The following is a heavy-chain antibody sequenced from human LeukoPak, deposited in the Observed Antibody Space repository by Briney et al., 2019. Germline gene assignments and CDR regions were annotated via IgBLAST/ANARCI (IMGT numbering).Heavy chain of an antibody. D-gene: IGHD3-22*01. CDR2: ISWNSGSR. V-gene: IGHV3-9*03. CDR1: GFTFNDYD. J-gene: IGHJ4*02. Sequence: GGSLRLSCAASGFTFNDYDVNWVRQAPGKGLEGVGGISWNSGSRDYADSVKGRFTIYRDNDKKYLYLQMNSLRAEDMVLYYCAKSNRGYYDNFDYRGQGTLGTVS. CDR3: AKSNRGYYDNFDY.